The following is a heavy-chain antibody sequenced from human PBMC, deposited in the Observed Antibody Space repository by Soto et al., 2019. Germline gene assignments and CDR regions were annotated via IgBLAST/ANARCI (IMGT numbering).Heavy chain of an antibody. J-gene: IGHJ5*02. V-gene: IGHV3-30*01. Sequence: GGSLRLSCAASGFTFSSYAMHWVRQAPGKGLEWVAVISYDGSNKYYADSVKGRFTVSRDNSKNTLYLQMNSLRAEDTAVYYCARGTPIAAAARSWFDPWGQGTLVTVSS. CDR2: ISYDGSNK. CDR3: ARGTPIAAAARSWFDP. CDR1: GFTFSSYA. D-gene: IGHD6-13*01.